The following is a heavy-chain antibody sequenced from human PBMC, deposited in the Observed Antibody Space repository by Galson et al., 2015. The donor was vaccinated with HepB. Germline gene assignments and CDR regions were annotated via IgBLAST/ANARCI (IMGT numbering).Heavy chain of an antibody. Sequence: KPYNGAANYAQKFQGRVTMTRDTSINTAYMELRSLTYDDMAVYYCAREGPQIPADWFDPWGQGTLVTVSS. CDR2: KPYNGAA. CDR3: AREGPQIPADWFDP. J-gene: IGHJ5*02. V-gene: IGHV1-2*02. D-gene: IGHD2-2*01.